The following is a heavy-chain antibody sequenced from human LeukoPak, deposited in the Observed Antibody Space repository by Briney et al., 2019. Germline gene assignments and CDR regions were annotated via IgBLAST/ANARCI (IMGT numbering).Heavy chain of an antibody. CDR2: ISSSGSTI. V-gene: IGHV3-48*03. CDR3: AREVVPAAIDY. Sequence: SGGSLRLSCAASGFTFSSYEMNWVRQAPGKGLEWVSYISSSGSTIYYADSVKGRFTISRDNAKNSLYLQMNSLGAEDTAVYYCAREVVPAAIDYWGQGTLVTVSS. D-gene: IGHD2-2*01. CDR1: GFTFSSYE. J-gene: IGHJ4*02.